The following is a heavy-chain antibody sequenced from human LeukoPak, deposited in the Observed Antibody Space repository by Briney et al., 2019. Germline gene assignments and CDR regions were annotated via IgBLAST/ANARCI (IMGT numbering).Heavy chain of an antibody. CDR3: ARSPHILTGENFDY. CDR1: GYTFTNYA. Sequence: ASVKVSCKASGYTFTNYAMNWVRQAPGQGLEWMGWINSNSGGTNYAQKFQGRVTMTRDTSISTAYMELSRLRSDDTAVYYCARSPHILTGENFDYWGQGTLVTVSS. CDR2: INSNSGGT. D-gene: IGHD3-9*01. V-gene: IGHV1-2*02. J-gene: IGHJ4*02.